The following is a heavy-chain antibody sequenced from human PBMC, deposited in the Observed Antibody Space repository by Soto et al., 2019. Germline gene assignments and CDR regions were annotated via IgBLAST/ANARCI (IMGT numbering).Heavy chain of an antibody. V-gene: IGHV3-30*18. CDR2: MSDDGSKK. J-gene: IGHJ4*02. CDR3: AKELRETGGYYFDC. Sequence: QVQLVESGGGVVQPGRSLRLSCAASGFSFSKYGMHWVRQTPGKGLEWVAEMSDDGSKKYYGDSVKGRFTISRDNSKNTLYLLMDSLRPYDTAMYYCAKELRETGGYYFDCWGQGTLVTVSS. CDR1: GFSFSKYG. D-gene: IGHD3-16*01.